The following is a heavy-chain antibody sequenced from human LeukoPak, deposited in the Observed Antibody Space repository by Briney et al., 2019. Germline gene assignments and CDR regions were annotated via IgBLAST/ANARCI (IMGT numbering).Heavy chain of an antibody. J-gene: IGHJ4*02. V-gene: IGHV1-18*04. D-gene: IGHD5-12*01. Sequence: ASVKVSCKASGYTFTGYYMHWVRQAPGQGLEWMGWISAYNGNTNYAQKLQGRVTMTTDTSTSTAYMELRSLRSDDTAVYYCARGSGYDFFDYWGQGTLVTVSS. CDR3: ARGSGYDFFDY. CDR2: ISAYNGNT. CDR1: GYTFTGYY.